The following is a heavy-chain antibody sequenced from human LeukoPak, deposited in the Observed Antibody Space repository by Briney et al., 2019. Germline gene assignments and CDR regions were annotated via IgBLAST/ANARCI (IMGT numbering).Heavy chain of an antibody. Sequence: ASVKVSCKASGGTFSSYAISWVRQAPGQGLEWTGRIIPILGIANYAQKFQGRVTITADKSTSTAYMELSSLRSEDTAVYYCARAPTRYFDWSHAFDIWGQGTMVTVSS. CDR2: IIPILGIA. CDR3: ARAPTRYFDWSHAFDI. CDR1: GGTFSSYA. V-gene: IGHV1-69*04. J-gene: IGHJ3*02. D-gene: IGHD3-9*01.